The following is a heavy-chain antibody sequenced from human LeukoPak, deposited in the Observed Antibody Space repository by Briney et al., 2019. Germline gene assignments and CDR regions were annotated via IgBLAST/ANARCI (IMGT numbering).Heavy chain of an antibody. CDR1: GFSFSSHS. D-gene: IGHD3-16*01. CDR2: IGGTGSDI. J-gene: IGHJ1*01. V-gene: IGHV3-21*01. CDR3: ARDHGGATFQH. Sequence: PGVSLRLSCVVSGFSFSSHSMSWVRQAPGKGPEWVSCIGGTGSDIYYADSVKGRFTISRDNGKNSLYLQMSSLGPEDTAVYYCARDHGGATFQHWGQGTLVTVSS.